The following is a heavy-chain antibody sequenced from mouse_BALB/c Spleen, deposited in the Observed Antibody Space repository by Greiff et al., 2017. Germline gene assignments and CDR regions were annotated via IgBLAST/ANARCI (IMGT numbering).Heavy chain of an antibody. CDR2: ISYSGST. V-gene: IGHV3-2*02. CDR3: AYYGNYVRFAY. Sequence: EVQLQESGPGLVKPSQSLSLTCTVTGYSITSDYAWNWIRQFPGNKLEWMGYISYSGSTSYNPSLKSRISITRDTSKNQFFLQLNSVTTEDTATYYCAYYGNYVRFAYWGQGTLVTVS. J-gene: IGHJ3*01. CDR1: GYSITSDYA. D-gene: IGHD2-1*01.